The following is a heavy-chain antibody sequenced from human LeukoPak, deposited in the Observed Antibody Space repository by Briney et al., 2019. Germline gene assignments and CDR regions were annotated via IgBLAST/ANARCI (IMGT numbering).Heavy chain of an antibody. J-gene: IGHJ3*02. V-gene: IGHV4-39*07. Sequence: SETLSLTCTVSGGSISSSSYYWGWIRQPPGKGLEWIGSIYYSGSTYYNPSLKSRVTISVDTSKNQFSLKLSSVTAADTAVYYCARYSSSPIDAFDIWGQGTMVTVSS. CDR2: IYYSGST. CDR1: GGSISSSSYY. D-gene: IGHD6-6*01. CDR3: ARYSSSPIDAFDI.